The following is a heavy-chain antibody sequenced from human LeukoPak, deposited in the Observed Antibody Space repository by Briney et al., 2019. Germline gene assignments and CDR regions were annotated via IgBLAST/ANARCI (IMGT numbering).Heavy chain of an antibody. CDR3: AKVKKAPQFSTGGKCYYSFDY. CDR2: ISGTGVRI. CDR1: GFNFRSYV. Sequence: GGSLRLSCEASGFNFRSYVMTWVRQAPGKGLEWVSAISGTGVRIHYADSVRGRFTISRDNSKSLMHLQMDSLTAEDTAIYFCAKVKKAPQFSTGGKCYYSFDYWGQGTLVAVSS. V-gene: IGHV3-23*01. D-gene: IGHD2-8*02. J-gene: IGHJ4*02.